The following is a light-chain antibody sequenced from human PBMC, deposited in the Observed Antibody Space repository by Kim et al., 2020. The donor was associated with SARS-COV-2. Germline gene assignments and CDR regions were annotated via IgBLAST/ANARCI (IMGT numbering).Light chain of an antibody. Sequence: SYELTQPPSVSVSPGQTASMTCSGDKLGDKYACWYQQKPGQSPVLVIYKDSKRPSGIPERFSGSNSGNTATLTISGTQAMDEADYYCQAWDSSTHVVFGGGTQLTVL. V-gene: IGLV3-1*01. CDR2: KDS. CDR3: QAWDSSTHVV. CDR1: KLGDKY. J-gene: IGLJ2*01.